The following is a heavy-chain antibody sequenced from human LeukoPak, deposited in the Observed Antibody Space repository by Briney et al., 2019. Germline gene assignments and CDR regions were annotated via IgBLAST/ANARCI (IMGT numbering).Heavy chain of an antibody. CDR1: GFTFSSYE. D-gene: IGHD5-12*01. CDR2: ISSSGSTI. CDR3: ALVATSLEQPGFFMLGMDV. V-gene: IGHV3-48*03. J-gene: IGHJ6*02. Sequence: PGGSLRLSCAASGFTFSSYEMNWVRQAPGKGLEWVSYISSSGSTIYYADSVKGRFTISRDNAKNSLYLQMNSLRAEDTAVYYCALVATSLEQPGFFMLGMDVWGQGTTVTVSS.